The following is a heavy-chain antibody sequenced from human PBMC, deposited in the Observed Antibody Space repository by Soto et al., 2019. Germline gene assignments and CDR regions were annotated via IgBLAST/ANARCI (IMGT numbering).Heavy chain of an antibody. CDR1: GLPFPTSA. V-gene: IGHV1-58*01. Sequence: QLQLVQSGDEVKKPGTSVKVSCKVSGLPFPTSAVQWVRQARGQRPEWIGWTAFGSGNTGYAQKFQEIVTITRDMSTITAYMEMTSLRVDDTAVYYCAADKYPNNWFGPWGQGTLVTVSS. CDR2: TAFGSGNT. J-gene: IGHJ5*02. CDR3: AADKYPNNWFGP.